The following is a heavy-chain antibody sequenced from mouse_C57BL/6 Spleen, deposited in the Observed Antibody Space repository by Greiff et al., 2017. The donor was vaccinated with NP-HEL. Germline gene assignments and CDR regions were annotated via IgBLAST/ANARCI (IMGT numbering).Heavy chain of an antibody. J-gene: IGHJ2*01. CDR1: GFTFSSYA. CDR3: ARGAGVLYYFDY. V-gene: IGHV5-4*03. Sequence: DVMLVESGGGLVKPGGSLKLSCAASGFTFSSYAMSWVRQTPEKRLEWVATISDGGSYTYYPDNVKGRFTISRDNAKNNLYLQMSHLKSEDTAMYYCARGAGVLYYFDYWGQGTTLTVSS. CDR2: ISDGGSYT. D-gene: IGHD4-1*01.